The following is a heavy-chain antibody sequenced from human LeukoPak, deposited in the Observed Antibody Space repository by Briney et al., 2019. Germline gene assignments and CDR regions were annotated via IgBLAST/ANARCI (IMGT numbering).Heavy chain of an antibody. V-gene: IGHV3-53*01. J-gene: IGHJ3*02. CDR2: IYSGGSA. CDR3: ARASGSSSTYALDI. Sequence: GGSLRLSCAVSGFSVSSASMTWVRQAPGKGLEWVSLIYSGGSAFYAASVKGRFTISRDNSKNTLYLEVNTLKDEDTAVYYCARASGSSSTYALDIWGQGTILTVS. CDR1: GFSVSSAS. D-gene: IGHD1-26*01.